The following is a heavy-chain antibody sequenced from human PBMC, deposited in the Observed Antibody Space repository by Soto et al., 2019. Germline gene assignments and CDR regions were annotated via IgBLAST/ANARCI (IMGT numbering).Heavy chain of an antibody. V-gene: IGHV5-51*01. CDR1: GYSFTSYW. CDR2: IYPGDSNS. D-gene: IGHD3-9*01. J-gene: IGHJ5*02. Sequence: GASQTISCKRSGYSFTSYWIGWVRQMPGEGLEWMGIIYPGDSNSRYGPSVQGQVTISADKSISTAYLQWSRLKASDTAMYCCARLFCRSFERDWFDPWGQGTLVTVSS. CDR3: ARLFCRSFERDWFDP.